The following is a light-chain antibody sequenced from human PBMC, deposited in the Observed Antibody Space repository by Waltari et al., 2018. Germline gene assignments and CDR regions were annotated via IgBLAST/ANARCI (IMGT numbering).Light chain of an antibody. CDR1: SRDVGIHDFNL. J-gene: IGLJ3*02. V-gene: IGLV2-23*01. CDR3: CSYAGSDTWV. CDR2: EGN. Sequence: QSALPQPASVSGSPGQSLTLSCPGPSRDVGIHDFNLVSWYQQHPGKAPKLMIYEGNKRPSGVSSRFSGSKSGNTASLTISGLQAEDEADYYCCSYAGSDTWVFGGGTKLTVL.